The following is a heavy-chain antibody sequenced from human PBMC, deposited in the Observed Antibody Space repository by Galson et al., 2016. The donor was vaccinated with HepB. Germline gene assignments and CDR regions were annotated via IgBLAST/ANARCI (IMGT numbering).Heavy chain of an antibody. D-gene: IGHD3-10*01. J-gene: IGHJ4*02. V-gene: IGHV4-34*01. CDR3: ARTYGSGRRRGLFVY. CDR2: INHIGST. CDR1: GGSFRGYS. Sequence: SETLSLTCAVYGGSFRGYSWTWIRQPPGKGLEWIGEINHIGSTNYNPSLKGPVIISVDTSKNQFSLKLNSVTAADTAVYYCARTYGSGRRRGLFVYWGQGTLVTVSS.